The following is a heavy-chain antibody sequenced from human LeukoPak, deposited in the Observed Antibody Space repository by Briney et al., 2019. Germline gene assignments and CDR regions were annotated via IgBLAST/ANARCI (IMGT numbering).Heavy chain of an antibody. CDR3: AKDVSQYYDY. V-gene: IGHV3-30*02. CDR1: GFIFSSYG. D-gene: IGHD3-10*01. Sequence: GGSLRLSCAASGFIFSSYGMHWVRQAPGKGLEWVAFIRYGGSDKYYADSVKGRFTISGDNSKNTLYLQMNSLRAEDTAVYYCAKDVSQYYDYWGQGTLVTVSS. CDR2: IRYGGSDK. J-gene: IGHJ4*02.